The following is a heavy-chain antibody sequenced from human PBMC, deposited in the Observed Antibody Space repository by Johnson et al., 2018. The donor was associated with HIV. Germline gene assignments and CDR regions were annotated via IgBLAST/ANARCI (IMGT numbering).Heavy chain of an antibody. J-gene: IGHJ3*02. Sequence: VQLVESGGGLVQPGGSLRLSCVVSGFTFSRYWVSWVRQAPGKGLEWVANINQDGGEKYYVDSVKGRFTISRDNAKNSLYLQMNSLRAGDTAVYYCARACSAAHCYSAQAFDIWGQGTMVTVSS. CDR3: ARACSAAHCYSAQAFDI. V-gene: IGHV3-7*02. CDR2: INQDGGEK. CDR1: GFTFSRYW. D-gene: IGHD2-15*01.